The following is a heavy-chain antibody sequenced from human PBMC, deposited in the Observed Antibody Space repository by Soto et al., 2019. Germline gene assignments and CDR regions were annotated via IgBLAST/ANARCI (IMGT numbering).Heavy chain of an antibody. CDR1: GGSISSYY. V-gene: IGHV4-59*01. Sequence: SETLSLTCTVSGGSISSYYWSWIRQPPGKGLEWIGYISYSGSTDYTPSLKSRVTISVDTSKNQFCLKLSSVTAADTAVYYLARDRDGYNRVTAFDYLGQLTLVTFSS. CDR2: ISYSGST. CDR3: ARDRDGYNRVTAFDY. D-gene: IGHD5-12*01. J-gene: IGHJ4*02.